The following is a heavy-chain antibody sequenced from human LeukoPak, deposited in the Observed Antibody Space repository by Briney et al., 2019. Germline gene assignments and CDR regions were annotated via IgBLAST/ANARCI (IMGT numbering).Heavy chain of an antibody. CDR3: ARRVYIDSSGFFFDY. V-gene: IGHV5-51*01. Sequence: GESLKISCKGSGYSFTSHWIAWVRHMPGKGLEWMAIIHPGDSNTRYSPSLQGQVTISADKSISTAFLQWSSLKASDTAMYYCARRVYIDSSGFFFDYWGQGTLVTVSS. CDR1: GYSFTSHW. J-gene: IGHJ4*02. CDR2: IHPGDSNT. D-gene: IGHD3-22*01.